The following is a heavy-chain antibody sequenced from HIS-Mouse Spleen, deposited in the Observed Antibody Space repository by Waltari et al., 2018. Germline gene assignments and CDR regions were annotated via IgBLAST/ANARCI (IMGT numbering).Heavy chain of an antibody. J-gene: IGHJ2*01. D-gene: IGHD6-13*01. CDR2: IYYSGST. V-gene: IGHV4-39*07. Sequence: QLQLQESGPGLVTPSETLSLTCPVSGGSIRSRSYYWGWIRQPPGKGLEWIGSIYYSGSTYYNPSLKSRVTISVDTSKNQFSLKLSSVTAADTAVYYCAREIPYSSSWYDWYFDLWGRGTLVTVSS. CDR1: GGSIRSRSYY. CDR3: AREIPYSSSWYDWYFDL.